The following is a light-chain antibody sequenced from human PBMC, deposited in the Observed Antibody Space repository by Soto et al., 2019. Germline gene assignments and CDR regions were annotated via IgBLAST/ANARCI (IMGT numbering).Light chain of an antibody. CDR1: QYINTR. Sequence: EIVLTQSPATLSSFPGDRVTLSCWASQYINTRLAWYQHRPGQAPRLLIYHTSIRAAGIPARFSASGTGTDFTLTISDVQPEDFAVYYCQQRSNWPRGAFGQGTRLEIK. CDR3: QQRSNWPRGA. V-gene: IGKV3-11*01. J-gene: IGKJ5*01. CDR2: HTS.